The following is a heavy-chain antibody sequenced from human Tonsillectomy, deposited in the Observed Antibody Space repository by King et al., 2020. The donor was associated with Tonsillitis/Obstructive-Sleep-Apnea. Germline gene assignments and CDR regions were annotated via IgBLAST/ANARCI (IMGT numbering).Heavy chain of an antibody. D-gene: IGHD4-23*01. CDR1: GFMFCVYA. J-gene: IGHJ4*02. CDR3: AKDGDSGGNLAYFDY. V-gene: IGHV3-9*01. CDR2: ISWSSGSM. Sequence: VQLVESGGVLVQPGGSLRLLCTACGFMFCVYAMLWVRQARGKGVEGVTGISWSSGSMLYADSVKGRFTISRDNAKNSLYLQMNSLRAEDTALYYCAKDGDSGGNLAYFDYWGRGTLVTVSS.